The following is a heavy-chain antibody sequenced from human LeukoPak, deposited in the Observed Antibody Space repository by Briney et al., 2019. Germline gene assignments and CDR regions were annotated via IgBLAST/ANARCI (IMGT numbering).Heavy chain of an antibody. CDR3: ARNGDYIYSYFSYYYMDV. D-gene: IGHD4-17*01. Sequence: ASVKVSCKASGYTFTGYYIHWVRQAPGQGLEWMGWISTYNGNTNYAQKFQGRVTMTTDTSTSTASLELRSLRSDDTAVYYCARNGDYIYSYFSYYYMDVWGKGTTVTISS. CDR1: GYTFTGYY. CDR2: ISTYNGNT. V-gene: IGHV1-18*04. J-gene: IGHJ6*03.